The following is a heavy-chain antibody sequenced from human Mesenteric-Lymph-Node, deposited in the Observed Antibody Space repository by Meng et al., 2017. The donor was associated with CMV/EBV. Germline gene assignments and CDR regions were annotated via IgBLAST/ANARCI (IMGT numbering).Heavy chain of an antibody. CDR3: AKEGIAVAGLDY. V-gene: IGHV3-23*01. D-gene: IGHD6-19*01. CDR2: VSGSGGSN. J-gene: IGHJ4*02. Sequence: CAGDGFTCSNNAMDWVGQAPGKGLVGGSVVSGSGGSNYYEDSVKGRFIISRDSSKNTLYLQMNSLRAEDTAVYYCAKEGIAVAGLDYWGQGALVTVSS. CDR1: GFTCSNNA.